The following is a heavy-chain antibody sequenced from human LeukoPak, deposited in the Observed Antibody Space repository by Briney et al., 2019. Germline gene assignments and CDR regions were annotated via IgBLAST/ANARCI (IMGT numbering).Heavy chain of an antibody. V-gene: IGHV3-23*01. J-gene: IGHJ4*02. CDR3: ANGGSIAVATPLDY. Sequence: GRSLRLSCAASGFTFDDYAMHWVRQIPGKGLEWVSGITGSGGSTYYADSVKGRFTISRDNSKNTLYLQMNSLRAEDTAVYYCANGGSIAVATPLDYWGQGTLVTVSS. CDR1: GFTFDDYA. D-gene: IGHD6-19*01. CDR2: ITGSGGST.